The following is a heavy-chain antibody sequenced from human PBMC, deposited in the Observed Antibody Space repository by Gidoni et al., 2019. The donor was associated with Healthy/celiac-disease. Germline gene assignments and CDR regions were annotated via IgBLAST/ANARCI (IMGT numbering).Heavy chain of an antibody. CDR2: NYNSGST. D-gene: IGHD3-22*01. CDR1: GGSISSYY. CDR3: AREGERSYYYDSSGYSSRREDAFDI. J-gene: IGHJ3*02. Sequence: QVQLQESGPGLVKPSETLSLTCTVSGGSISSYYWSWIRHPAGKGLEWIGRNYNSGSTNYNPSLKSRVTMSVDTSKKQFSLKLSSVTAADTAVYYCAREGERSYYYDSSGYSSRREDAFDIWGQGTMVTVSS. V-gene: IGHV4-4*07.